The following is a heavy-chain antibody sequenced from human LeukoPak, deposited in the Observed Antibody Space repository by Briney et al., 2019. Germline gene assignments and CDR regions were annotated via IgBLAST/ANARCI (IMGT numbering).Heavy chain of an antibody. CDR1: GFTLSCCG. J-gene: IGHJ3*02. Sequence: PGGSLTLSCVASGFTLSCCGMHWVRQAPGKGLEWVAFIRNDGSNEYYADSVKGRVTISRDNSKNTLYLQMNSLRAEDTAVYYCARGILDGYNLIDAFDIWGQGTMVTVSS. V-gene: IGHV3-30*02. D-gene: IGHD5-24*01. CDR3: ARGILDGYNLIDAFDI. CDR2: IRNDGSNE.